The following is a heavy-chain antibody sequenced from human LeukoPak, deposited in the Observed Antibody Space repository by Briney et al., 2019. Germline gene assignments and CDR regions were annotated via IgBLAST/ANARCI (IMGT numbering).Heavy chain of an antibody. CDR3: ARGSNTVIPPADIVVVPRDYYMDV. J-gene: IGHJ6*03. CDR2: MNPNSGNT. Sequence: ASVKVSCKASGYTFTSYDINWVRQATGQGLEWMGWMNPNSGNTGYAQKLQGRVTITRNTSISTAYMELSSLRSEDTAVYYCARGSNTVIPPADIVVVPRDYYMDVWGKGTTVTISS. V-gene: IGHV1-8*03. D-gene: IGHD2-2*01. CDR1: GYTFTSYD.